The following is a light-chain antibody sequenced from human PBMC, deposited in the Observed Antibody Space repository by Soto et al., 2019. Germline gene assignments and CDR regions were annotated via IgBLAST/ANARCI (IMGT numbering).Light chain of an antibody. CDR3: QQSYSTPPIT. Sequence: DIHMTQSPSTLSGSLGDSVTMNCRASQTISSWLAWYQQKPGKAPKLLIYKASTLKSGVPSRFSGSGSGTDFTLTISSLQPEDFATYYCQQSYSTPPITFGQGTRLENK. CDR1: QTISSW. J-gene: IGKJ5*01. V-gene: IGKV1-5*03. CDR2: KAS.